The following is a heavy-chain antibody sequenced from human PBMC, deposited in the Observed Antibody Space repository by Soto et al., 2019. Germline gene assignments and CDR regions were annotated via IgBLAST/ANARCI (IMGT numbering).Heavy chain of an antibody. D-gene: IGHD3-10*01. CDR1: GFTFSSYG. CDR2: ISYDGSNK. Sequence: QVQVVESGGGVVQPGRSLRLSCAASGFTFSSYGMHWVRQAPGKGLEWVAIISYDGSNKYYADSVKGRFTITRDNSKNTVYLQMNSLRAEDTAVYYCAKDLKGITMVRGVIRSYGMDVWGQGTTVTVSS. J-gene: IGHJ6*02. CDR3: AKDLKGITMVRGVIRSYGMDV. V-gene: IGHV3-30*18.